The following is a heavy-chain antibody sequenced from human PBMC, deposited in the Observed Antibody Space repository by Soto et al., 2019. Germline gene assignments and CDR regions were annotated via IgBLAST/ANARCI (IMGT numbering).Heavy chain of an antibody. CDR1: SGSINNYF. J-gene: IGHJ4*02. CDR2: IYYTGST. V-gene: IGHV4-59*01. CDR3: ARIGVPGAQYYFDS. D-gene: IGHD3-3*01. Sequence: SETLSLTCTVSSGSINNYFWSWIRQPPGERLEWVGYIYYTGSTNYNPSLKSRVTMSVDTSKNQFSLNLSSVTAADTAVYYCARIGVPGAQYYFDSWGQGTLVTVSS.